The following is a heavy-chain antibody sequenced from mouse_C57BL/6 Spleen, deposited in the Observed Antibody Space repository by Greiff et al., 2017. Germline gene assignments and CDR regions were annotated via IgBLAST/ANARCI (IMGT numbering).Heavy chain of an antibody. CDR2: IYPRDGST. CDR1: GYTFTSYD. D-gene: IGHD2-1*01. CDR3: AREGFYGKTTYAMDY. J-gene: IGHJ4*01. Sequence: QVQLKEAGPELVKPGASVKLSCKASGYTFTSYDINWVKQRPGPGLEWIGRIYPRDGSTKYNEKFKGKATLTVDTSSSTAYMELHSLTSEDSAVYFCAREGFYGKTTYAMDYWGQGTSVTVSS. V-gene: IGHV1-85*01.